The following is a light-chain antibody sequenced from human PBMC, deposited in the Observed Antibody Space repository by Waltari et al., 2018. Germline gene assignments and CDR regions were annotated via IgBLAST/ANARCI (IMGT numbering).Light chain of an antibody. CDR2: GNS. V-gene: IGLV1-40*01. J-gene: IGLJ2*01. CDR1: SSNIGAGYD. CDR3: QSYDSSLSGPVV. Sequence: QSVLTQPPSVSGAPGQRVTISCTGSSSNIGAGYDVHWYQQLPGTAPKLLIYGNSNRPSGGPARFSGSKSGTSASLAITGLQAEDEADYYCQSYDSSLSGPVVFGGGTKLTVL.